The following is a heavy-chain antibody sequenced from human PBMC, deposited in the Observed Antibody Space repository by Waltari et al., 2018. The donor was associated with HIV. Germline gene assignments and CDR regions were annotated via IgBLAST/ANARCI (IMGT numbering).Heavy chain of an antibody. CDR3: LTSLITFGGISGFDT. J-gene: IGHJ3*02. CDR2: ISAGRGRT. Sequence: QVQLVQSGAEMKKPGASVNISCKTSGYNFVSYGMHWVRQAPGQGLEWLGWISAGRGRTYYSQQFQDRLIITRDTSANTGYMQMSDLRSEDTAVYYCLTSLITFGGISGFDTWGRGTMVTV. V-gene: IGHV1-3*01. CDR1: GYNFVSYG. D-gene: IGHD3-16*01.